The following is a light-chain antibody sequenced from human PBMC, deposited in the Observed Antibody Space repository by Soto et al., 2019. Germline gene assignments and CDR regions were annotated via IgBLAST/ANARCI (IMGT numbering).Light chain of an antibody. J-gene: IGKJ5*01. V-gene: IGKV3D-20*02. CDR3: QQRSNWPIT. CDR2: GAS. CDR1: QSGSSTY. Sequence: EIVLTQSPGTLSLSPGERATLSCRASQSGSSTYLAWYQQKPGQAPRLLIYGASSRATGIPDRFSGSGSGTDFTLTISSLEPEDFAVYYRQQRSNWPITFGQGTRLEI.